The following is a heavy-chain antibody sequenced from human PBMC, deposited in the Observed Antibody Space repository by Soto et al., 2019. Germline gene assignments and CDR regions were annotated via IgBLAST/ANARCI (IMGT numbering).Heavy chain of an antibody. CDR2: IYHSGST. J-gene: IGHJ4*02. Sequence: PSETLSLTCTVSGGSISSYYLSWIRQPPGKGLEWIGYIYHSGSTYYNPSLKSRVTISVDTSKNQFSLKLSSVTAADTAVYYCARAETYYYDSSGYRTYYFDYWGQGTLVTVSS. V-gene: IGHV4-4*09. CDR3: ARAETYYYDSSGYRTYYFDY. D-gene: IGHD3-22*01. CDR1: GGSISSYY.